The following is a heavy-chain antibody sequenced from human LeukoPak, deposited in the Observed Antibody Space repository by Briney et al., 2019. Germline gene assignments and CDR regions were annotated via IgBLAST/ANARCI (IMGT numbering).Heavy chain of an antibody. Sequence: GGSLRLSCAASGFTFSSYSMNWVRQAPGKGLEWVSSISSSSSYIYYADSVKGRFTISRDNAKNSLYLQMNSLRAEDTAVYYCARDGTIFGVVTAFDYWGQGTLVTVSS. CDR2: ISSSSSYI. CDR1: GFTFSSYS. D-gene: IGHD3-3*01. CDR3: ARDGTIFGVVTAFDY. V-gene: IGHV3-21*01. J-gene: IGHJ4*02.